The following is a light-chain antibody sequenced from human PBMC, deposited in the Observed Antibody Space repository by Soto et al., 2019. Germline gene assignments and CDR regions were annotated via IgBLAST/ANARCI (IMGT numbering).Light chain of an antibody. CDR3: KQYKEWPPKYT. CDR1: QSVSNN. V-gene: IGKV3-15*01. CDR2: DAS. Sequence: EIVMTQSPVTLAVSPGEGATLSCRASQSVSNNLAWYQQRPGQAPRLLIYDASTRATDVPARFSGRGSGTEFTLTIGSLQSEDFAVYYCKQYKEWPPKYTFGQGTKLEIK. J-gene: IGKJ2*01.